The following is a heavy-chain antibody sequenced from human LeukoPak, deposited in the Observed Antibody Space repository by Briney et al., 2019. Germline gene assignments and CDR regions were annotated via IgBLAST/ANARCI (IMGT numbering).Heavy chain of an antibody. V-gene: IGHV3-30*02. D-gene: IGHD3-9*01. CDR2: IRYDGSNK. J-gene: IGHJ6*03. CDR3: AKDQLRYFDPGYYMDV. CDR1: GFTFSSYV. Sequence: PGGSLRLSCAASGFTFSSYVMHWVRQAPGKGLEWVAFIRYDGSNKYYADSVKGRFTISRDNSKNTLYLQMNSLRAEDTAVYYCAKDQLRYFDPGYYMDVWGKGTTVTISS.